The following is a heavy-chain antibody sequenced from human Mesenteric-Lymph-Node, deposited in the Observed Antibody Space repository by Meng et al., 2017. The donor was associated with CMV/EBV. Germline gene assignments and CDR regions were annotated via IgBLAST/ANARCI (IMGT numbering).Heavy chain of an antibody. CDR1: GFTFTTYW. CDR2: INQGGSDK. J-gene: IGHJ3*02. Sequence: GESLKISCEASGFTFTTYWMSGVRQAPGKGLEWVANINQGGSDKSYVDSVKGRFTISRDNVKNSLYLQMNSLRAEDTAVYYCARDPFIKAFDIWGQGTMVTVSS. V-gene: IGHV3-7*01. CDR3: ARDPFIKAFDI.